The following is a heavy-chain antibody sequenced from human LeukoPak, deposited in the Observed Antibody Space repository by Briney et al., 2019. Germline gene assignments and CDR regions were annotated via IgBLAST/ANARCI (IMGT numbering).Heavy chain of an antibody. J-gene: IGHJ6*03. CDR1: GDSLSNGGYY. CDR3: AREVGAYYSYYHIDV. V-gene: IGHV4-61*02. CDR2: IHPTGST. Sequence: PSETLSLTCTVSGDSLSNGGYYWPWIRQPAGKGLEWIVRIHPTGSTYYNPSLKSRVTISVHTSKNQFSLNLRSVTAADTAVYYCAREVGAYYSYYHIDVWGKGTTVTVSS.